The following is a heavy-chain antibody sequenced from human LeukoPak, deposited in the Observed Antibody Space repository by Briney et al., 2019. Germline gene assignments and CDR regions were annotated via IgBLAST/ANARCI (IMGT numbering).Heavy chain of an antibody. CDR3: ATSAEMATILFDY. CDR2: IYYSGST. D-gene: IGHD5-24*01. V-gene: IGHV4-59*01. CDR1: GGSISSYY. Sequence: SETLSFTCTVSGGSISSYYWSWIRQPPGKGLEWIGYIYYSGSTNYNPSLKSRVTISVDTSKNQFSLKLSSVTAADTAVYYCATSAEMATILFDYWGQGTLVTVSS. J-gene: IGHJ4*02.